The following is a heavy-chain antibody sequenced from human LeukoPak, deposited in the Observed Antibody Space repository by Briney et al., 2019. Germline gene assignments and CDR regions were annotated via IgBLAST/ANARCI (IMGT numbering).Heavy chain of an antibody. V-gene: IGHV3-15*01. CDR2: IKSKTDGGTT. J-gene: IGHJ4*02. CDR3: TTGNMVRGVIDY. D-gene: IGHD3-10*01. CDR1: GFTFSSYA. Sequence: GGSLRLSCAASGFTFSSYAMSWVRQAPGKGLEWVGRIKSKTDGGTTDYAAPVEGRFTISRDDSKNTLYLQMNSLKTEDTAVYYCTTGNMVRGVIDYWGQGTLVTVSS.